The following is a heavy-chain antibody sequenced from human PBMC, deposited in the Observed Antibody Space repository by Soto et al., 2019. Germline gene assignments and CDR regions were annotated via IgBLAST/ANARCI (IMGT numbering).Heavy chain of an antibody. CDR1: GGSISSSSYY. CDR3: ASPSVQGYCSGGSCDEAFEM. V-gene: IGHV4-39*01. D-gene: IGHD2-15*01. J-gene: IGHJ3*02. CDR2: IYYSGST. Sequence: PSETLSLTCTVSGGSISSSSYYWGWIRQPPGKGLEWIGSIYYSGSTYYNPSLKSRVTISVDTSKNQFSLKLSSVTAADTAVYYCASPSVQGYCSGGSCDEAFEMWAEATMVTV.